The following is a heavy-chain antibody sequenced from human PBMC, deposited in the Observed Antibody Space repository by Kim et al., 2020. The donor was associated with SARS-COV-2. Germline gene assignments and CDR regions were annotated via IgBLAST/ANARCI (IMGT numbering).Heavy chain of an antibody. CDR1: GGSISSYY. CDR3: AGASITFGGDESPHKDV. V-gene: IGHV4-59*01. CDR2: IYYSGST. D-gene: IGHD3-16*01. J-gene: IGHJ6*01. Sequence: SETLSLTCTVSGGSISSYYWSWIRQPPGKGLEWIGYIYYSGSTNYNPSLKSRVTISVDTSKNQFSLKLSSVTAADTAVYYCAGASITFGGDESPHKDVWG.